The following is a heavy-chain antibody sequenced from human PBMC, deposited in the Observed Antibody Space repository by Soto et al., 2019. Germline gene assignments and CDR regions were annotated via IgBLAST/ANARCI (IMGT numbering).Heavy chain of an antibody. J-gene: IGHJ5*02. D-gene: IGHD5-18*01. Sequence: ASVKVSCKASGYTFTSYGISWVRQAPGQGLEWMGWINARSGNTNYAQKLQGRVTMTRDTSMATAYMELNSLTSEDTAIYYCARMESFGSLNWFDPWGQGTLVTGSS. V-gene: IGHV1-18*04. CDR1: GYTFTSYG. CDR2: INARSGNT. CDR3: ARMESFGSLNWFDP.